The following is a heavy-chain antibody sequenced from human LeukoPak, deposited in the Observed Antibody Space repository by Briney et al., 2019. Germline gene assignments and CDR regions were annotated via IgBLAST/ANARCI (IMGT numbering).Heavy chain of an antibody. Sequence: GGSLRLSCAASGFTFSSYEMNWVRQAPGKGLEWVSYISSSGSTIYYADSVKGRFTISRDNAKNSLYLQMNSLRAEDTAVYYCARRRDIVATSDAFDIWGQGTMVTVSS. V-gene: IGHV3-48*03. CDR2: ISSSGSTI. J-gene: IGHJ3*02. CDR3: ARRRDIVATSDAFDI. D-gene: IGHD5-12*01. CDR1: GFTFSSYE.